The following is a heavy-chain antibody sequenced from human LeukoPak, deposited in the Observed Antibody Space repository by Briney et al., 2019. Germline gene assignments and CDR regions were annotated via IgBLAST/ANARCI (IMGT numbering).Heavy chain of an antibody. CDR1: GFTVSSIY. Sequence: GGSLRLSCAASGFTVSSIYMSWVRQAPGKGLEWASVIYSGGTTYYADSVKGRFTISRDNSKNTLYLQMNSLMAEDTALYYCARHLYYGSGSYYFDYWGQGTLVTVSS. D-gene: IGHD3-10*01. CDR3: ARHLYYGSGSYYFDY. CDR2: IYSGGTT. J-gene: IGHJ4*02. V-gene: IGHV3-66*04.